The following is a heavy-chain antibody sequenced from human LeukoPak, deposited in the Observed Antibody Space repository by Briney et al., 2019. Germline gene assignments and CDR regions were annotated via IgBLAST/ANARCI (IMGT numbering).Heavy chain of an antibody. CDR2: ISYDGSNK. CDR3: AKDPITMVRGVILPIDY. D-gene: IGHD3-10*01. V-gene: IGHV3-30*18. CDR1: GFTFSSYG. J-gene: IGHJ4*02. Sequence: GGSLRLSCAASGFTFSSYGMHWVRQAPGKGLEWVAVISYDGSNKYYADSVKGRFTISRDNSKNTLYLQMNSLRAEDTAVYYCAKDPITMVRGVILPIDYWGQGTLVTVSS.